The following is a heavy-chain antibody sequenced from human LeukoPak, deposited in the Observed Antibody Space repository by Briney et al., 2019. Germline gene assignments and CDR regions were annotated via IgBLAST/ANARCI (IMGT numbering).Heavy chain of an antibody. D-gene: IGHD1-7*01. CDR2: TYYRSKWYN. CDR3: ARDLDITGTTGAYYYGMDV. J-gene: IGHJ6*02. CDR1: GDSVSNNSAA. Sequence: SQTLSLTCAISGDSVSNNSAAWNWIRQSPSRGLEWLGRTYYRSKWYNDYAVSVKSRITINPDTSKNQFSLQLNSVTPEDTAVYYCARDLDITGTTGAYYYGMDVWGQGTTVTVSS. V-gene: IGHV6-1*01.